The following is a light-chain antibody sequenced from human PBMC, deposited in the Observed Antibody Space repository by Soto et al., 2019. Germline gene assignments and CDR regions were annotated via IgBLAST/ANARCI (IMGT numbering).Light chain of an antibody. V-gene: IGKV3-15*01. J-gene: IGKJ1*01. Sequence: EIVMTQSPATLSVSPGERASLSCRASQSVSSNLAWYQQTPGQAPRLLISGASTRATGIPARFSGSGSGTEFTLTISSLQSEDFAVYYCQQYNNWPPTFGQGTKVEI. CDR3: QQYNNWPPT. CDR1: QSVSSN. CDR2: GAS.